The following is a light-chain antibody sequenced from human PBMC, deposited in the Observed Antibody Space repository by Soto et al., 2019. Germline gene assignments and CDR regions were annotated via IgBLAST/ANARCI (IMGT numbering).Light chain of an antibody. CDR3: QQYGSSPPIT. V-gene: IGKV3-20*01. CDR2: GAS. CDR1: QCVSSSY. J-gene: IGKJ5*01. Sequence: MVLTQSTGTLSLSPGERATLSCRASQCVSSSYLAWYQQKPGQAPRLLIYGASSRATGIPDRFSGSGSGTDFTLTISRLEPEDFAVYYCQQYGSSPPITFAQGTRLAIK.